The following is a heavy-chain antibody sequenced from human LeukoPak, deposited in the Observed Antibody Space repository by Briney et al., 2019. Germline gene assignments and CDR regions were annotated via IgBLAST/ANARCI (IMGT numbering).Heavy chain of an antibody. CDR1: GYTFSSYD. CDR2: MNPNSGNT. D-gene: IGHD3-10*01. J-gene: IGHJ4*02. V-gene: IGHV1-8*01. CDR3: AIRTSRGVSGGSYFDS. Sequence: GASVKVSCKASGYTFSSYDISWVRQAAGQGPEWMGWMNPNSGNTAYAQNFQGRVIMTSITSISTAYMELSSLRFEDTAVMYWAIRTSRGVSGGSYFDSWGQGTLVTVSS.